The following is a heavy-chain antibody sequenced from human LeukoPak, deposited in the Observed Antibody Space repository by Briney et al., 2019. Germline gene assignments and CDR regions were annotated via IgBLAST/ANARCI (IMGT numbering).Heavy chain of an antibody. V-gene: IGHV3-23*01. D-gene: IGHD5-24*01. CDR3: AKARDGYNLGYFDY. CDR1: GFTFSSYA. Sequence: GGSLRLSCAASGFTFSSYAMSWVRQAPGKGLEWVSAISGSGGSTYYADSVKGRFTIPRDNSKNTLYLQMNSLRAEDTAVYYCAKARDGYNLGYFDYWGQGTLVTVSS. J-gene: IGHJ4*02. CDR2: ISGSGGST.